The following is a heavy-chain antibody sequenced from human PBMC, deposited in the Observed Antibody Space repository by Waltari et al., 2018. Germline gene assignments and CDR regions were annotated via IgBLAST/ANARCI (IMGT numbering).Heavy chain of an antibody. Sequence: EVQLVESGGVVVQPGGSRRLSCAASGFTFDDYTMHWVRQAPGKGLECVSLISWEGGSTYYPDSVKGRFTISRDNSKNSLYLQMNSLRTEDTALYYCAKEGNNYYYYMDVWGKGTTVTVSS. CDR2: ISWEGGST. CDR1: GFTFDDYT. J-gene: IGHJ6*03. D-gene: IGHD1-1*01. V-gene: IGHV3-43*01. CDR3: AKEGNNYYYYMDV.